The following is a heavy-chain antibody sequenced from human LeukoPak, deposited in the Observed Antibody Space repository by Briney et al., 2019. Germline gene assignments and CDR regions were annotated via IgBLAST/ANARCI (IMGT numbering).Heavy chain of an antibody. CDR2: ISSSSSYI. Sequence: GSLRLSCTASGFRFSNYAMNWVRQAPGKGLEWVSSISSSSSYIYYADSVKGRFTISRDNAKNSLYLQMNSLRAEDTAVYYCARDGGHCSSTSCYINYWGQGTLVTVSS. V-gene: IGHV3-21*01. D-gene: IGHD2-2*02. J-gene: IGHJ4*02. CDR1: GFRFSNYA. CDR3: ARDGGHCSSTSCYINY.